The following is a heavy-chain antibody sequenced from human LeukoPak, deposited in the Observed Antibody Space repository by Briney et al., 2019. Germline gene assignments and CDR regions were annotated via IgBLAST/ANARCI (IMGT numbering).Heavy chain of an antibody. V-gene: IGHV1-46*01. Sequence: GASVKVSCKASGYTFTSYYMHWVRQAPGQGLEWMGIINPSGGSTSYAQKFQGRVTMTRDTSTSTVYMELSSLRSGDTAVYYCARAPNVLLWFGESRPYYYGMDVWGQGTTVTVSS. CDR2: INPSGGST. CDR3: ARAPNVLLWFGESRPYYYGMDV. D-gene: IGHD3-10*01. J-gene: IGHJ6*02. CDR1: GYTFTSYY.